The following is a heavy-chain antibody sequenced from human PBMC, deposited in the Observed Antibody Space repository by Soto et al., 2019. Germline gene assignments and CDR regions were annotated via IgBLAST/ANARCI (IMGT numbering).Heavy chain of an antibody. CDR2: IIPIFGTA. V-gene: IGHV1-69*13. CDR3: AMGRRYCSGGSCYTFHYYYYYGMDV. Sequence: ASVKVSCKASGGTFSSYAISWVRQAPGQGLEWMGGIIPIFGTANYAQKFQGRVTITADESTSTAYMELSSLRSEDTAVYYCAMGRRYCSGGSCYTFHYYYYYGMDVWGQGTTVTV. J-gene: IGHJ6*02. CDR1: GGTFSSYA. D-gene: IGHD2-15*01.